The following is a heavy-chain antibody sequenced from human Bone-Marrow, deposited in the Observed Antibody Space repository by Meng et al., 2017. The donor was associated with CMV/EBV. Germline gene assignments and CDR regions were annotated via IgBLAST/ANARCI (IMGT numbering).Heavy chain of an antibody. CDR3: ARDQDF. J-gene: IGHJ4*02. Sequence: GGSLRLSCAASGFTVSSNYMSWVRQAPGKGLVWVSRISGNGRTTNYADSVKGRFLISRDNTKNTVYLQMNSLSAEDTALYWCARDQDFRGQGTLVTVSS. V-gene: IGHV3-74*01. CDR2: ISGNGRTT. CDR1: GFTVSSNY.